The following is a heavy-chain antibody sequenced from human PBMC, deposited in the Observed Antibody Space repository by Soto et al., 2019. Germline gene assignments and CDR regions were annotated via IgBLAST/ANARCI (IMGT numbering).Heavy chain of an antibody. J-gene: IGHJ5*01. CDR3: VKVSAMVRGVIYNWFDS. V-gene: IGHV1-69*01. CDR1: GGTFSSYD. Sequence: QVQLVQSGAEVKKPGSSVKVSCKASGGTFSSYDINWVRQAPGQGLEWMGGIIPMYGPAKYAQKFQGRVTITADESTSTAYMLLSSLSAEDTAVYYCVKVSAMVRGVIYNWFDSWGQGTLVTVSS. CDR2: IIPMYGPA. D-gene: IGHD3-10*01.